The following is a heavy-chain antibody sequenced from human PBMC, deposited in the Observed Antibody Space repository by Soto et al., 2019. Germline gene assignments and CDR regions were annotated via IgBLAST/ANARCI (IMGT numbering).Heavy chain of an antibody. CDR2: IYYSGST. V-gene: IGHV4-59*01. CDR1: GGSISSYY. D-gene: IGHD3-3*01. Sequence: SETLSLTCTVSGGSISSYYWSWIRQPPGKGLEWIGYIYYSGSTNYNPSLKSRVTISVDTSKNQFSLKLSSVTAADTAVYYCARDVGDFWSGSVNWFDPWGQGTLVTVSS. CDR3: ARDVGDFWSGSVNWFDP. J-gene: IGHJ5*02.